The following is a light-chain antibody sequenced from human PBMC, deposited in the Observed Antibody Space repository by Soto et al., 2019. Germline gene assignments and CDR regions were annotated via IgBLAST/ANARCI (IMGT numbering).Light chain of an antibody. Sequence: AIPLTQSPSSLSASVGDRVTITFRASQGIASALAWYQQRPGEAPRFLIYDASTLGSGVPLRFSGSGSGTYFTLTISTLQLEDFATYYCQQFNSYPLTFGGGTKVEIK. CDR1: QGIASA. CDR3: QQFNSYPLT. CDR2: DAS. V-gene: IGKV1-13*02. J-gene: IGKJ4*01.